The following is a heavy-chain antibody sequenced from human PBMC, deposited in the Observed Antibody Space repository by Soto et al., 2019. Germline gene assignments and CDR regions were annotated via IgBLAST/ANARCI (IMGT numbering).Heavy chain of an antibody. J-gene: IGHJ4*02. CDR1: GFTFSSYT. CDR3: ARGPLYYFDY. Sequence: EVQLVESGGGLVKPGGSLRLSCEDSGFTFSSYTMNWVRRAPGKGLEWVSSISSRSTNTRYADSVRGRFTISRDNAKRSLYLQMNSLRAEDTAVYYCARGPLYYFDYWGQGTLVTVSS. V-gene: IGHV3-21*02. CDR2: ISSRSTNT.